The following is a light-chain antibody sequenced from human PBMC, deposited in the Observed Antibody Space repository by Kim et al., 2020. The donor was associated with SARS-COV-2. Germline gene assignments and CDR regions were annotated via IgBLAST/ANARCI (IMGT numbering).Light chain of an antibody. V-gene: IGLV3-19*01. J-gene: IGLJ2*01. CDR1: SLRSYY. Sequence: ALGQTVRITCQGDSLRSYYASWYQQKPGQAPVLFIYGKNNRPSGIPDRFSGSSSGNTASLTITGAQAEDEADYYCNSRDSSGIHVLFGGGTQLTVL. CDR2: GKN. CDR3: NSRDSSGIHVL.